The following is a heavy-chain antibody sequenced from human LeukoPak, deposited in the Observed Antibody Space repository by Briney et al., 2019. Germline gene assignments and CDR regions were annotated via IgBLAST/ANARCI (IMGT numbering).Heavy chain of an antibody. D-gene: IGHD6-19*01. CDR2: IKQDGSEK. V-gene: IGHV3-7*01. CDR1: GFTFSSYW. Sequence: PGGSLRLSCAASGFTFSSYWMSWVRQAPGKGLEWVANIKQDGSEKYYVDSVKGRFTISRDNAKNSLYLQMNSLRAEVTAVYYCAREFPFSSGIGAFDYWGQGTLVTVSS. J-gene: IGHJ4*02. CDR3: AREFPFSSGIGAFDY.